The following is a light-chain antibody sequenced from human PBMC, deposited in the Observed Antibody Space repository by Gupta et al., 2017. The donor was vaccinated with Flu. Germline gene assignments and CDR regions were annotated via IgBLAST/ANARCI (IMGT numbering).Light chain of an antibody. V-gene: IGLV2-8*01. Sequence: QSALTQPPSASGSPGQSVTLSCTGTRSDVGGYNYVSWYQQHPGKAPKLMIYEVSKRPSGVPDRFSGSKSGNTASLTVSGLQAEDEADYYCSSYAGSNNLYVFGTGTKVTVL. J-gene: IGLJ1*01. CDR1: RSDVGGYNY. CDR3: SSYAGSNNLYV. CDR2: EVS.